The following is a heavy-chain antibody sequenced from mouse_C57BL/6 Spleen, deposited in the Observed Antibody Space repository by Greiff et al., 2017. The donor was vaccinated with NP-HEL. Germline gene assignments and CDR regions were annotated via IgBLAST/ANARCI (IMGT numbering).Heavy chain of an antibody. J-gene: IGHJ4*01. V-gene: IGHV2-2*01. CDR2: IWSGGST. CDR1: GFSLTSYG. D-gene: IGHD2-4*01. Sequence: QVQLKESGPGLVQPSQSLSITCTVSGFSLTSYGVHWVRQSPGKGLEWLGVIWSGGSTDYNAAFISRLSISKDNSKSQVFFKMNSLQADDTAIYYCARREDDYGYYYAMDYWGQGTSVTVSS. CDR3: ARREDDYGYYYAMDY.